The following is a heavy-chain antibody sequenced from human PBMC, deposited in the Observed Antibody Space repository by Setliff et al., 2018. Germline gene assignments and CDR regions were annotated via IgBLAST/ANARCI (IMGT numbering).Heavy chain of an antibody. D-gene: IGHD1-26*01. V-gene: IGHV4-59*01. J-gene: IGHJ1*01. Sequence: SETLSLTCTVSGGSISSYYWGWIRQPPGKGLEWIAEINHSGSTYYNPSLKSRVTISVDTARNQFSLRLNSVTAADTALYFCARDASGSYGTEYFQHWGQGTLVTV. CDR2: INHSGST. CDR3: ARDASGSYGTEYFQH. CDR1: GGSISSYY.